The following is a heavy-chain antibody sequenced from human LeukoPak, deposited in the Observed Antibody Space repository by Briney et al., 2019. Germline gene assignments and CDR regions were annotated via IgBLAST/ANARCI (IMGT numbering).Heavy chain of an antibody. CDR2: TYYRSKWYN. V-gene: IGHV6-1*01. CDR1: GDSVSSNSAA. D-gene: IGHD6-19*01. Sequence: SQTPSLTCAISGDSVSSNSAAWNWIRQSPSRGLEWLGRTYYRSKWYNDYAVSVKSRITINPDTSKNQFSLQLNSVTPEDTAVYYCARWQQWLDRFNWFDPWGQGTLVTVSS. CDR3: ARWQQWLDRFNWFDP. J-gene: IGHJ5*02.